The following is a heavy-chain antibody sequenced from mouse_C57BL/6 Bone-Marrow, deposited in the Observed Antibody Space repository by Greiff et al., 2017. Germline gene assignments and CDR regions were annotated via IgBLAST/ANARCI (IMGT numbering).Heavy chain of an antibody. V-gene: IGHV1-63*01. CDR1: GYTFTNYW. CDR3: ARDDGYSEGYFDY. CDR2: IYPGGGYT. Sequence: QVQLQQSGAELVRPGTSVKMSCKASGYTFTNYWIGWAKQRPGHGLEWIGDIYPGGGYTNYNEKFKGKATLTADKSSSTAYMQFSSLTSEDSAIYYCARDDGYSEGYFDYWGQGTTLTVSS. J-gene: IGHJ2*01. D-gene: IGHD2-3*01.